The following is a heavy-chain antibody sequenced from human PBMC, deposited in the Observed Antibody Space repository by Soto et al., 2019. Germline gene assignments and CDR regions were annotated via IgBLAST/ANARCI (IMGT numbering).Heavy chain of an antibody. V-gene: IGHV3-23*01. J-gene: IGHJ4*02. Sequence: EVQLLESGGGLVQPGGSLRLSCAASGFTFSSYAMSWVRQAPGKGLEWVSAISGSGGSTYYADSVKGRFTISRDNSKNTLYLQMHSLRAEDTAVSYCAKETFFFGVVTLGYFDYWGQGTLVTVSS. CDR2: ISGSGGST. CDR1: GFTFSSYA. CDR3: AKETFFFGVVTLGYFDY. D-gene: IGHD3-3*01.